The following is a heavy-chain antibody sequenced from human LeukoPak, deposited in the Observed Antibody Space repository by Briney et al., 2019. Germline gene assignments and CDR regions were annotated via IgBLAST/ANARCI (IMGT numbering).Heavy chain of an antibody. V-gene: IGHV3-30*02. Sequence: LAGGSLRLSCAASGFAFSSYGMHWVRQAPCKGLEWVAFIRYDGSNKYYADSVKGRFTISRDNSKNTLYLQMNSLRAEDTAVYYCAKGGGVVPAAMGYFDYWGQGTLVTVSS. J-gene: IGHJ4*02. D-gene: IGHD2-2*01. CDR3: AKGGGVVPAAMGYFDY. CDR1: GFAFSSYG. CDR2: IRYDGSNK.